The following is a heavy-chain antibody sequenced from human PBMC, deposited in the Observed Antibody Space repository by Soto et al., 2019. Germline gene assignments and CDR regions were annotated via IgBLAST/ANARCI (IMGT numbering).Heavy chain of an antibody. Sequence: QVQLVQSGAAVKKPGASVKVSCKASGYTFTSYGISWLRQAPGQGIEWMGWISAYNGNTNYAQKLQGRVTMTTDTSTSTAYMELRSLRSDDTAVYYCARDTVYYGSWSVNWFDPWGQGTLVTVSS. J-gene: IGHJ5*02. CDR2: ISAYNGNT. V-gene: IGHV1-18*04. CDR1: GYTFTSYG. CDR3: ARDTVYYGSWSVNWFDP. D-gene: IGHD3-10*01.